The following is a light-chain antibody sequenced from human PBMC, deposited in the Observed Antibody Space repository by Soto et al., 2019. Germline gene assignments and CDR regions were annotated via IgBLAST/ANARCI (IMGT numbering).Light chain of an antibody. V-gene: IGKV3-20*01. CDR1: QSVSSSY. Sequence: EIVLTQSPGTLSLSPGERATLSCRASQSVSSSYLAWYQQKPGKAPRLLIYGESSRATGIPDRFSGSGSGTDFTLTISRLEPEDFAVYYCQQYGNSPLYTFGQGTKLEIK. J-gene: IGKJ2*01. CDR2: GES. CDR3: QQYGNSPLYT.